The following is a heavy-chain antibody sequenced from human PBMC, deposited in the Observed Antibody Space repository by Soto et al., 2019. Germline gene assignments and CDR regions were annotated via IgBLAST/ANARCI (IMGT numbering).Heavy chain of an antibody. V-gene: IGHV4-59*01. Sequence: SETLSLTCTVSGGSISSYYWSWIRQPPGKGLEWIGYSYYSGSTNYNPSLKSRVTISVDTSKNQFSLKLSSVTAADTAVYYCARDTVRIGGGLDYWGQGTLVTVPS. D-gene: IGHD2-15*01. CDR2: SYYSGST. J-gene: IGHJ4*02. CDR1: GGSISSYY. CDR3: ARDTVRIGGGLDY.